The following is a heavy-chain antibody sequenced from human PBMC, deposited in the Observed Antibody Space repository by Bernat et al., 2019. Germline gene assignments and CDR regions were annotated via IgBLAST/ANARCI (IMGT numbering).Heavy chain of an antibody. Sequence: QVQLVESGGGVVQPGTSLRLSCAASGFTFSDHTMHWVRQAPGEGLEWVAIIWHDRGLKYDADCVKGRLTISRDNSKNTLYLEINSLRVEDTAVYYCAGDRTNDKFDHHPMFDYWGPGTLVSVSS. CDR3: AGDRTNDKFDHHPMFDY. V-gene: IGHV3-33*01. D-gene: IGHD3-22*01. CDR1: GFTFSDHT. CDR2: IWHDRGLK. J-gene: IGHJ4*02.